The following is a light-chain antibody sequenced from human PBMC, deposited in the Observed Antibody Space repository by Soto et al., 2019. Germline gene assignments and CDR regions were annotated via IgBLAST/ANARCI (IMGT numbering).Light chain of an antibody. Sequence: QSALPQPASVSGSPGQTITSSHTGTSRDVGSYNLVAWYQHYPGKAPNLIIYEGNNRPSAVSNRFSGSKSGNTASLTISGLHAEDEAAYVRLSYTGRTTLYDFVTGTKLTVL. CDR2: EGN. V-gene: IGLV2-14*01. CDR1: SRDVGSYNL. CDR3: LSYTGRTTLYD. J-gene: IGLJ6*01.